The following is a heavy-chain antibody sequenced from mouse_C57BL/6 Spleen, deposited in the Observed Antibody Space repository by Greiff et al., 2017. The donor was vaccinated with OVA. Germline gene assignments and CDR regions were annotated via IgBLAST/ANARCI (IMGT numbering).Heavy chain of an antibody. V-gene: IGHV5-6*01. Sequence: EVQRVESGGDLVKPGGSLKLSCAASGFTFSSYGMSWVRQTPDKRLEWVATISSGGSYTYYPDSVKGRFTISRDNAKNTRYLQMSSLKSEDTAMYYCARHDGDYAMDYWGQGTSVTVSS. CDR1: GFTFSSYG. CDR3: ARHDGDYAMDY. J-gene: IGHJ4*01. CDR2: ISSGGSYT. D-gene: IGHD2-3*01.